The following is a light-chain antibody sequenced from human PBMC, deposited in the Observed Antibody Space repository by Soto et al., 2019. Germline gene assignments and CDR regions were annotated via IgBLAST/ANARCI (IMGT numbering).Light chain of an antibody. J-gene: IGKJ1*01. CDR2: DAS. CDR3: LHLGT. Sequence: DIQMTQSPSTLSASVGDRVTITCRASQSISSWLAWYQQKPGKAPKLLIYDASSLESGVPSRFSGSGSGTEFALTISSLQPDDFATYYCLHLGTLGQGTKVEIK. CDR1: QSISSW. V-gene: IGKV1-5*01.